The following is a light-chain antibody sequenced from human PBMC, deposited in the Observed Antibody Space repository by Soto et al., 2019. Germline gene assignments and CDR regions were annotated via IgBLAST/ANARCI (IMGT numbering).Light chain of an antibody. CDR3: QQVSSYPRT. CDR1: QTVRNNY. J-gene: IGKJ4*01. CDR2: DAS. Sequence: ELTKSPGTMSLSPGETATLSCRASQTVRNNYLGWYQQKPGQAPRLLIYDASSRATGIPDRFSGGGSGTEFSIPISRLEPEDSAVYYCQQVSSYPRTVGGGTKVDSK. V-gene: IGKV3-20*01.